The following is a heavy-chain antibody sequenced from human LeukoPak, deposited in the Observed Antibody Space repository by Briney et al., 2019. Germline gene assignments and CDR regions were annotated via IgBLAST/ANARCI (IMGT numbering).Heavy chain of an antibody. V-gene: IGHV3-53*01. J-gene: IGHJ6*04. Sequence: GGSLRLSCAASGFTVSSNYMSWVRQAPGKGLEWGSVIYSGGSTYYADSVKGRFTISRDNSKNTLYLQMNSLRAEDTAVYYCARDRSHCSGGSCYYYGMDVWGKGTTVTVSS. CDR2: IYSGGST. CDR1: GFTVSSNY. D-gene: IGHD2-15*01. CDR3: ARDRSHCSGGSCYYYGMDV.